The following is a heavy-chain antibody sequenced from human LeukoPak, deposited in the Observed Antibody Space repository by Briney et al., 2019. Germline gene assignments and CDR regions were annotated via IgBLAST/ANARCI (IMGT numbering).Heavy chain of an antibody. CDR2: IYTSVST. V-gene: IGHV4-4*07. Sequence: SETLSLTCTVSGGSISSYYWSWIRQPAGKGLEWIGRIYTSVSTNYNPSLKSRFTMSLDTSKSQFAVKLSSVTAAHTAVYYCARAWVYYVWGSYYFDIWGQGTLVTVAS. CDR1: GGSISSYY. J-gene: IGHJ4*02. D-gene: IGHD3-16*01. CDR3: ARAWVYYVWGSYYFDI.